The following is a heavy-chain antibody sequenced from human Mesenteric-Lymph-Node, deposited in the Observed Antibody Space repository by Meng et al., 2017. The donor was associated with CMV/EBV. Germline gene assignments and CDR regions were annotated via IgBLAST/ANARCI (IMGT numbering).Heavy chain of an antibody. CDR2: ISSSSSYI. Sequence: GGSLRLSCAASGFTFSSYAMHWVRQAPGKGLEWVSSISSSSSYIYYADSVKGRFTISRDNAKNSLYLQMNSLRAEDTAVYYCARGGAGDPHIDYWGQGTLVTVSS. J-gene: IGHJ4*02. D-gene: IGHD7-27*01. V-gene: IGHV3-21*01. CDR1: GFTFSSYA. CDR3: ARGGAGDPHIDY.